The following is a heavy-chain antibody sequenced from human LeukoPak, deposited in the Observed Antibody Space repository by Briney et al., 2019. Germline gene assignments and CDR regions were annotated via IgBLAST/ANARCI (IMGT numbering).Heavy chain of an antibody. CDR1: GYTFTNYY. CDR3: ARVRDGYNDAYDI. CDR2: INPSGGNT. D-gene: IGHD5-24*01. J-gene: IGHJ3*02. V-gene: IGHV1-46*01. Sequence: SVKVSCKASGYTFTNYYIHWVRQAPGQGLEWMGFINPSGGNTNYAQNFQGRVTMTRDTSTSTVYMGLSSLRSEDTAVYYCARVRDGYNDAYDIWGQGTMVTVPS.